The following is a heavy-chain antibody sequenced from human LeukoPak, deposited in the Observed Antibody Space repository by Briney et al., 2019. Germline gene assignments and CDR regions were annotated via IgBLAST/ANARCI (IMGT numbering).Heavy chain of an antibody. V-gene: IGHV4-61*02. D-gene: IGHD6-19*01. CDR1: GGSISSGSYY. Sequence: SETLSLTCTVSGGSISSGSYYWSWIRQPAGTGLEWIGRIYTSGSTNYNPSLKSRVTISVDTSKNQFSLKLSSVTAADTAVYYCARDNGSGWHNWFDPWGQGTLVTVSS. CDR3: ARDNGSGWHNWFDP. J-gene: IGHJ5*02. CDR2: IYTSGST.